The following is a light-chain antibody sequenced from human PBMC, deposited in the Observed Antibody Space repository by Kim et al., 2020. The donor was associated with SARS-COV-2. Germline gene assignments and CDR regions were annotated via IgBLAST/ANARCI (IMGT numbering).Light chain of an antibody. CDR3: CSYAGSSTWV. J-gene: IGLJ3*02. CDR1: SSDVGTYNF. Sequence: QSALTQPASVSGSPGQSITISCTGTSSDVGTYNFVSWYQHYPGKAPKLMIYEVSKRPSGVSNRFSGSKSGDTASLTVSGLQAEDEAEYYCCSYAGSSTWVFGGGTKLTVL. CDR2: EVS. V-gene: IGLV2-23*02.